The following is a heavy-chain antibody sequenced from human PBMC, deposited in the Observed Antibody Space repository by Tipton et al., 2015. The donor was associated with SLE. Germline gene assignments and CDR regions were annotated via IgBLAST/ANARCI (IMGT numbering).Heavy chain of an antibody. Sequence: TLSLTCTVSGGSISSGSYYWSWIRQPPGKGLEWIGEINHSGSTNYNPSLKSRVTISVDTSKNQFSLKLSSVTAADTAVYYCARFADSSSWTAYAFDIWGQGTMVTVSS. V-gene: IGHV4-39*07. CDR1: GGSISSGSYY. J-gene: IGHJ3*02. CDR3: ARFADSSSWTAYAFDI. D-gene: IGHD6-13*01. CDR2: INHSGST.